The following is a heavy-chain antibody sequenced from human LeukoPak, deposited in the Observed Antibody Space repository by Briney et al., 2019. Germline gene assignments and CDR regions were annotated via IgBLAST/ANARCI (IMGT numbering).Heavy chain of an antibody. V-gene: IGHV3-74*01. Sequence: GGSLRLSCAASGFTFSRYWMHWVRKAPGRGLVWVSRIKSDGSTNYADSVKGRFTISRDNAKNTVSLQMNSLRAEDTGVYYCARAPAEIGGYYPEYFRHWGQGTLVTVSS. CDR3: ARAPAEIGGYYPEYFRH. D-gene: IGHD3-22*01. CDR2: IKSDGST. J-gene: IGHJ1*01. CDR1: GFTFSRYW.